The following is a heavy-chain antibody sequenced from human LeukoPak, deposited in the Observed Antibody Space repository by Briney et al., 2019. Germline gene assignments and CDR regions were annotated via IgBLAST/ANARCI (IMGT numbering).Heavy chain of an antibody. D-gene: IGHD6-13*01. V-gene: IGHV3-30*02. CDR2: IRYDGTTK. CDR1: GFTFRDYG. CDR3: AKDWYNSSLWYFDY. J-gene: IGHJ4*02. Sequence: GGSLRLSCAASGFTFRDYGMHWVRQAPGKGLEWVAFIRYDGTTKYYADSVKGRFTISRDNSKNTLYLQMNSLSPEDTAVYYCAKDWYNSSLWYFDYWGQGTLVTVSS.